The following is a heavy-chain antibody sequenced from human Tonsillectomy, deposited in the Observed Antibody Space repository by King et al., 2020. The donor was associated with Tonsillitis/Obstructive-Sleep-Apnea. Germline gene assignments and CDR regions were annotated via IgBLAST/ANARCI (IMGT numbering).Heavy chain of an antibody. Sequence: LQLQESGPGLVKPSETLSLTCTVSGGSISSYYWSWIRQPPGKGLEWIGYIFYSGSTNYNPSLKSRVTISVDTSKNQFSLKLSSVTAADTAVYYWARDHCSSTSCYGNYYYMDVWAKGPRSPSP. V-gene: IGHV4-59*01. J-gene: IGHJ6*03. CDR3: ARDHCSSTSCYGNYYYMDV. CDR2: IFYSGST. D-gene: IGHD2-2*01. CDR1: GGSISSYY.